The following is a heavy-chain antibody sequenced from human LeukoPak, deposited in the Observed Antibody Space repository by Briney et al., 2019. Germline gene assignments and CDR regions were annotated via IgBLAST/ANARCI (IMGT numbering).Heavy chain of an antibody. Sequence: GGSLRLSCAASGFSFSSNWMHWVRQAPGKGLVWVSRTNSDGRSTNYADSVKGRFTISRDNAKTTLYLQMNSLRVEHTAVYYCSGPYDTSEDVCPCGQGTLVTVSS. CDR2: TNSDGRST. V-gene: IGHV3-74*01. CDR1: GFSFSSNW. CDR3: SGPYDTSEDVCP. J-gene: IGHJ5*02. D-gene: IGHD3-22*01.